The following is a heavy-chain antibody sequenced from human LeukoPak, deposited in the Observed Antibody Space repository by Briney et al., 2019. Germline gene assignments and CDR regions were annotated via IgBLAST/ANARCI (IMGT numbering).Heavy chain of an antibody. CDR1: GFTFDDYA. V-gene: IGHV3-9*01. J-gene: IGHJ4*02. CDR2: ISWNSGSI. CDR3: AKAGYSSGWPRFDY. D-gene: IGHD6-19*01. Sequence: GGSLRLSCAASGFTFDDYAMHWVRQAPGKGREGVSGISWNSGSIGYADSVKGRFTISRDNAKNSLYLQMNSLRAEDTALYYCAKAGYSSGWPRFDYWGQGTLVTVSS.